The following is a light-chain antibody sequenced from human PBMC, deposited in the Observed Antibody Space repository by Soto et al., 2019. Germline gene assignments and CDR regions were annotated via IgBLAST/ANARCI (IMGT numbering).Light chain of an antibody. J-gene: IGKJ1*01. CDR2: DVS. V-gene: IGKV3-20*01. CDR1: QSVSSNY. Sequence: EIVLTQSPGTLSLSPGERATLSCRSSQSVSSNYLAWYQQKPEQDPRLVIYDVSGRATGIPERFSGSGSGTDFTLTISRLEPEDFAVYYCQQYGRSPTFGQGTKVEIK. CDR3: QQYGRSPT.